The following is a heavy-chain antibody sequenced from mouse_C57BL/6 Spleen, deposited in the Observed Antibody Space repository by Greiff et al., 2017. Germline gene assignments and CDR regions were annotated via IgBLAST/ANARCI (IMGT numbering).Heavy chain of an antibody. J-gene: IGHJ3*01. CDR3: ARKYLWFAY. V-gene: IGHV1-31*01. CDR1: GYSFTGYY. D-gene: IGHD5-1*01. Sequence: EVKLVESGPELVKPGASVKISCKASGYSFTGYYMHWVKQSHGNILDWIGYIYPYNGVSSYNQKFKGKATLTVNKSSSTAYMELRSLTSEDSSVYYCARKYLWFAYWGQGTLVTVSA. CDR2: IYPYNGVS.